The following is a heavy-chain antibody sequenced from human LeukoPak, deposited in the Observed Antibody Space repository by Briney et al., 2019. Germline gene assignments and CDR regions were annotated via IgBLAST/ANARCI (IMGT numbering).Heavy chain of an antibody. CDR2: IKSKTDGGTA. V-gene: IGHV3-15*01. Sequence: PGGSLRLSCAASGFTFSNTWMSWVRQAPGKGLEWVGRIKSKTDGGTADYAAPVKGRFTISRDDSKNTLYLQMNSLKTEDTAVYYRSRLRYYYGMDVWGQGTTVTVSS. J-gene: IGHJ6*02. CDR3: SRLRYYYGMDV. CDR1: GFTFSNTW. D-gene: IGHD2-15*01.